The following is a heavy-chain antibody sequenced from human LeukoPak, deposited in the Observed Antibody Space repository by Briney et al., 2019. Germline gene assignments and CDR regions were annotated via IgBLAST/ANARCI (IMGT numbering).Heavy chain of an antibody. CDR2: ISSSGTYE. V-gene: IGHV3-30*01. Sequence: GKSLRLSCAASGFTFSNYAMHWVRQAPGKGLEWGSLISSSGTYEYCAGSVKGRLTISSENSNKKLYLHLNSLTANDTPVYYLARDSTYSYDSGTSAPHYFANCGQATLVT. D-gene: IGHD3-10*01. CDR3: ARDSTYSYDSGTSAPHYFAN. J-gene: IGHJ4*02. CDR1: GFTFSNYA.